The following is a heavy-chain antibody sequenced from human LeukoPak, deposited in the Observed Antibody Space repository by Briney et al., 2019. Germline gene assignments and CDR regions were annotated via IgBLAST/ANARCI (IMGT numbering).Heavy chain of an antibody. V-gene: IGHV1-18*01. CDR3: GRDRIMITFGGIKRGFVY. CDR2: VSAYNGNR. Sequence: ASVNVSRKASLYTFTSYGIRWVGQAPGPGLEWMGWVSAYNGNRNYAQKLQSRVTMTTDTSTSTDYMELRSLRSDDTAVYYCGRDRIMITFGGIKRGFVYWGQGTLVTVSS. D-gene: IGHD3-16*01. J-gene: IGHJ4*02. CDR1: LYTFTSYG.